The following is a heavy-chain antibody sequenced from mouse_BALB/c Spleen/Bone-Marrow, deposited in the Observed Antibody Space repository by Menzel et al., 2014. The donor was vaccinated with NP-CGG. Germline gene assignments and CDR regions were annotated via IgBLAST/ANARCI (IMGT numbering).Heavy chain of an antibody. Sequence: EVKLMESGAELVKPGASVKLSCTASGFNIXDTYMHWVKQRPEQGLEWIGRIDPANGNTKYDPKFQGKATITADTSSNTAYLQLSSLTSEDTAVYYCARWLLPYGLDYWGQGTSVTVSS. CDR2: IDPANGNT. V-gene: IGHV14-3*02. CDR1: GFNIXDTY. D-gene: IGHD2-3*01. CDR3: ARWLLPYGLDY. J-gene: IGHJ4*01.